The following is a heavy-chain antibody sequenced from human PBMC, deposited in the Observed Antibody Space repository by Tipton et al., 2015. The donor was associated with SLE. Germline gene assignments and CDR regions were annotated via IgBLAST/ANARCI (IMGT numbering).Heavy chain of an antibody. V-gene: IGHV3-23*01. D-gene: IGHD1-14*01. CDR3: ARDAPDHLRDF. Sequence: SLRLSCAASGFTFIVYAMSWVRQAPGKGLEWVSAISGMGYSTYYADAVKGRVTISRANSKNMLYLQMNSLRDEDTAVYYCARDAPDHLRDFWGQGTLVTVSS. CDR2: ISGMGYST. CDR1: GFTFIVYA. J-gene: IGHJ4*02.